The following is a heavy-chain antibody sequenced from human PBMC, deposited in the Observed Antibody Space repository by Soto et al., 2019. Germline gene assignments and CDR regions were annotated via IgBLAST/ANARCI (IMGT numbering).Heavy chain of an antibody. CDR1: RGSVSSSSYS. D-gene: IGHD2-2*01. Sequence: SETLSLTCTLSRGSVSSSSYSWGWIRQPPGKGLEWIGTIYSSENTYYNPSLMSRVTISVDTSKNQFSLKLSSVTAADTAVYYCARLNGYCISTNCHGYYGMDVWGQGTTVT. CDR2: IYSSENT. CDR3: ARLNGYCISTNCHGYYGMDV. V-gene: IGHV4-39*01. J-gene: IGHJ6*02.